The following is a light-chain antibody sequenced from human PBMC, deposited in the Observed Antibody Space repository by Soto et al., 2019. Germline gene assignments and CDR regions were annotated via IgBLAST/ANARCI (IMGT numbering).Light chain of an antibody. J-gene: IGLJ2*01. CDR2: EVR. V-gene: IGLV2-14*01. CDR3: SSFTSKSTLI. CDR1: MRDVGAYNL. Sequence: QSVLTQPASVSGSPGQSITISCAGTMRDVGAYNLVSWYQQHPGRVPQLIIYEVRNRPSGISFRFSGSKSGNTASLTISGLQAEDEADYFCSSFTSKSTLIFGGGTKVTVL.